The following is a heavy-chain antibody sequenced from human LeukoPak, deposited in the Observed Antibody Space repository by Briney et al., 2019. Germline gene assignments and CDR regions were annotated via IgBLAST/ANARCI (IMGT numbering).Heavy chain of an antibody. CDR2: ISSSSSYI. CDR3: ARDTDQYCGRDCYVDY. Sequence: KPGGSLRLSCAGSGFTLSSHSMNWVRQAPGKGLEWVSSISSSSSYIYYADSVKGRFTISRDNARNSLYLQMNSLRAEDTAVYYCARDTDQYCGRDCYVDYWGQGTLVTVSS. J-gene: IGHJ4*02. D-gene: IGHD2-21*02. V-gene: IGHV3-21*01. CDR1: GFTLSSHS.